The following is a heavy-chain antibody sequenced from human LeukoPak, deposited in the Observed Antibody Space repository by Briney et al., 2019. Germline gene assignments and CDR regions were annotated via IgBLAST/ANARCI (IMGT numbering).Heavy chain of an antibody. Sequence: GASVKVSCKASGYTFTSYDINWVRQATGQGLEWMGWMSPNSGNTGYAQKFQGRVTMTRDTSTSTVYMELSSLRSEDTAVYYCASQVGYGGNLDYWGQGTLVTVSS. D-gene: IGHD4-23*01. CDR3: ASQVGYGGNLDY. CDR1: GYTFTSYD. V-gene: IGHV1-8*01. J-gene: IGHJ4*02. CDR2: MSPNSGNT.